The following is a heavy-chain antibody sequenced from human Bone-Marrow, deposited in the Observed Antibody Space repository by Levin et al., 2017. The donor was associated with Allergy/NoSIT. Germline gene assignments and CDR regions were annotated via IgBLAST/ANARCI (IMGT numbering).Heavy chain of an antibody. Sequence: AGGSLRLSCAASGFTFSSYWMHWVRQAPGKGLVWVSRINSDGSSTIYADSVRGRFTISRDNAKNTLYLQMNSLRAEDTAVYYCARVAYSSVWFIDYWSQGTVVTVSS. CDR3: ARVAYSSVWFIDY. D-gene: IGHD6-19*01. CDR2: INSDGSST. J-gene: IGHJ4*02. V-gene: IGHV3-74*01. CDR1: GFTFSSYW.